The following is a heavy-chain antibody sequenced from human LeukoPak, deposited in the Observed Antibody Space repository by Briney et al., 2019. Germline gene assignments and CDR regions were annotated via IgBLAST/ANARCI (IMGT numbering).Heavy chain of an antibody. J-gene: IGHJ5*02. D-gene: IGHD4-17*01. Sequence: GRSLRLSCAASGFTFSSYAMHWVRQAPGKGLEWVAVISYDGSNKYYADSVKGRFTISRDNTKNTLYLHMNSLRAEDTAMYYCVNLHYASESWGQGTLVTVSS. V-gene: IGHV3-30-3*01. CDR2: ISYDGSNK. CDR1: GFTFSSYA. CDR3: VNLHYASES.